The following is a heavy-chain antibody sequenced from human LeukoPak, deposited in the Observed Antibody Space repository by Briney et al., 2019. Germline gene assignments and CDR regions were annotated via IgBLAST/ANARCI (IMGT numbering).Heavy chain of an antibody. CDR3: VKGRSYTASYFDY. CDR2: ISSNGGST. Sequence: GGSLRLSCSVSGFTFSSYAMHWVRQAPGKGLEYVSAISSNGGSTYYADSVKGRFTISRDNSKNTLYLQVSSLRAEDTAVYYCVKGRSYTASYFDYWGQGTLVTVSS. J-gene: IGHJ4*02. V-gene: IGHV3-64D*06. CDR1: GFTFSSYA. D-gene: IGHD2-2*02.